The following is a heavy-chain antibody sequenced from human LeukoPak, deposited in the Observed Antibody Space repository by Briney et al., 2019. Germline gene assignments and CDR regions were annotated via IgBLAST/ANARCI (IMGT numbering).Heavy chain of an antibody. Sequence: SETLSLTCTVSGGSISSYYWSWIRQPPGKGLEWIGYIYYSGRTNYNPSLKSRVTISVDTSKNQFSLKLSSVTAADTAVYFCARHSLHSNGWFSFDSWGQGTLVTVSS. CDR1: GGSISSYY. CDR3: ARHSLHSNGWFSFDS. CDR2: IYYSGRT. V-gene: IGHV4-59*08. J-gene: IGHJ4*02. D-gene: IGHD6-19*01.